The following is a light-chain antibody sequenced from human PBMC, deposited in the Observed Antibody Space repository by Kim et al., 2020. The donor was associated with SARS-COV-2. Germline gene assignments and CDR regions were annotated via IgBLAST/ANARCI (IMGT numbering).Light chain of an antibody. Sequence: ASVGDRVTITGQASQDIRKYLNWYQQKPGKAPKLLIYDVSNLEIGVPSRFSGSGSGTHFTFTISSLQPEDVATYYCQQSDNLPLTFGPGTKVDIK. CDR3: QQSDNLPLT. V-gene: IGKV1-33*01. CDR1: QDIRKY. CDR2: DVS. J-gene: IGKJ3*01.